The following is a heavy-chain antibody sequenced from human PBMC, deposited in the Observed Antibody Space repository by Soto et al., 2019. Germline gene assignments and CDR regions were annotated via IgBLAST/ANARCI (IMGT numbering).Heavy chain of an antibody. CDR1: GGSISSYF. D-gene: IGHD1-26*01. CDR2: LYYSERT. CDR3: ARQKVGGTKAFDY. Sequence: SETLSLTCIVSGGSISSYFWSWIRQPPGKGLEWIGYLYYSERTDYNPSLKSRVTISVDTSKNQFSLKLNSVTAADTAVYYCARQKVGGTKAFDYWGQGTLVTVSS. J-gene: IGHJ4*02. V-gene: IGHV4-59*08.